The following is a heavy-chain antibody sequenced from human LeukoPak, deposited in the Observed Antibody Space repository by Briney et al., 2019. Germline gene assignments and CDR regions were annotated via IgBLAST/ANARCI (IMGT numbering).Heavy chain of an antibody. CDR3: ARDPGYGDPFDY. CDR2: VSFDGSNY. D-gene: IGHD4-17*01. CDR1: GFSFSDYA. J-gene: IGHJ4*02. Sequence: GGSLRLSCAASGFSFSDYALHWVRQAPGKGLEWVAVVSFDGSNYYCADSVKGRFTISRDNAKNTLYLQMNSLRAEDTAVYYCARDPGYGDPFDYWGQGTLVTVSS. V-gene: IGHV3-30-3*01.